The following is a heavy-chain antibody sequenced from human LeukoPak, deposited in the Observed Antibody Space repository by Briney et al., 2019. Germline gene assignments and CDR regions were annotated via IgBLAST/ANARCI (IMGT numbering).Heavy chain of an antibody. D-gene: IGHD6-13*01. CDR1: GFTFSSYS. CDR2: INSGGSTM. V-gene: IGHV3-48*04. Sequence: PGGSLRLSCAASGFTFSSYSMNWVRQAPGKGLEWVSYINSGGSTMYYADSVKGRFTISRDNAKNSLYLQMNSLRAEDTAVYYCARDLSEQQLATWGQGTLVTVSS. J-gene: IGHJ4*02. CDR3: ARDLSEQQLAT.